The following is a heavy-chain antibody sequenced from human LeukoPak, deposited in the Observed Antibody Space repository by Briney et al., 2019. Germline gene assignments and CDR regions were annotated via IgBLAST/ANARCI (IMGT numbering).Heavy chain of an antibody. CDR1: GGSISSYY. J-gene: IGHJ5*02. CDR3: ARHSSGWSGWFDP. Sequence: SETLSLTCTVSGGSISSYYWSWIRQPPGKGLEWIGYIYYSGSTSYNPSLKSRVTISVDTSKNQFSLKLSSVTAADTAVYYCARHSSGWSGWFDPWGQGTLVTVSS. CDR2: IYYSGST. D-gene: IGHD6-19*01. V-gene: IGHV4-59*08.